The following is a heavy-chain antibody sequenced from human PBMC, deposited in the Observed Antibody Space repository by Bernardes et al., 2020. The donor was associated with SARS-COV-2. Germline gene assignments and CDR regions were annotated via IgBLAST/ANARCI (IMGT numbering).Heavy chain of an antibody. Sequence: ASVKVSCKASGYTFTGYYMHWVRQAPGQGLEWMGWINPNSGGTNYAQKFQGRVTMTRDTSISTAYMELSRLRSDDTAVYYCARNVKGYYSDSSGYYNWFDPWGQGTLVTVSS. CDR1: GYTFTGYY. V-gene: IGHV1-2*02. CDR2: INPNSGGT. J-gene: IGHJ5*02. D-gene: IGHD3-22*01. CDR3: ARNVKGYYSDSSGYYNWFDP.